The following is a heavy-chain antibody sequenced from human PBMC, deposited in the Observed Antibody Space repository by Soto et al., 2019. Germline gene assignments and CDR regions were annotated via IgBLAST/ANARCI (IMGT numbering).Heavy chain of an antibody. CDR3: AIAVAGLGGAGYFQH. V-gene: IGHV4-59*01. D-gene: IGHD6-19*01. CDR2: IYYSGST. Sequence: SETLSLTCTVSGGSISSYYWSWIRQPPGKGLEWIGYIYYSGSTNYNPSLKSRVTISVDTSKNQFSLKLSSVTAADTAVYYCAIAVAGLGGAGYFQHWGQGTLVTVSS. CDR1: GGSISSYY. J-gene: IGHJ1*01.